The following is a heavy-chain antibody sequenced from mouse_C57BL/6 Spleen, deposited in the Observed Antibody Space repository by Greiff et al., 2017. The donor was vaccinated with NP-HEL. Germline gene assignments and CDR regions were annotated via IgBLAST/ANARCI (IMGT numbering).Heavy chain of an antibody. Sequence: VQLQESGPELVKPGASVKISCKASGYAFSSSWMNWVKQRPGKGLEWIGRIYPGDGDTNYNGKFKGKATLTADKSSSTAYMQLSSLTSEDSAVYFCAREYRNYGDYWGQGTTLTVSS. CDR2: IYPGDGDT. D-gene: IGHD2-5*01. J-gene: IGHJ2*01. CDR1: GYAFSSSW. V-gene: IGHV1-82*01. CDR3: AREYRNYGDY.